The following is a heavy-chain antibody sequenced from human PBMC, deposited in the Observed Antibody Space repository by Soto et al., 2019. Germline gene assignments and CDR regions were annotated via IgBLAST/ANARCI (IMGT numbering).Heavy chain of an antibody. J-gene: IGHJ4*02. CDR3: ARRMGGIAASGTLDY. CDR1: GGSFSGYY. D-gene: IGHD6-13*01. V-gene: IGHV4-34*01. CDR2: INHSGST. Sequence: QVQLQQWGAGLLKPSETLSLTCAVYGGSFSGYYWSWIRQPPGKGLEWIGEINHSGSTNYNPSLKSRVTISVDPSKNQFSLKLSSVTAADTAVYYCARRMGGIAASGTLDYGGQGTLVTVSS.